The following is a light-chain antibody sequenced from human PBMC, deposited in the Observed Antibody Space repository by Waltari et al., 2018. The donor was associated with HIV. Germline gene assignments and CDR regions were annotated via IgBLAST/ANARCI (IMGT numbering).Light chain of an antibody. CDR2: SNN. CDR1: SSNIGNTA. J-gene: IGLJ2*01. Sequence: QYLLTQPPSASGTPGQRVSISCSGSSSNIGNTAVRWYQQFPGTAPKLLMYSNNRRPSGVPDRFSGSKSGTSASLTISGLQSDDEAEYYCATLDDSLKCPVFGGGTKLTVL. CDR3: ATLDDSLKCPV. V-gene: IGLV1-44*01.